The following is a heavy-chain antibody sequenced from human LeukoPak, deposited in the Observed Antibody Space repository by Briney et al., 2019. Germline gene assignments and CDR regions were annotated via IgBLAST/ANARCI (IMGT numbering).Heavy chain of an antibody. CDR3: ARGLDILTGYQFDY. D-gene: IGHD3-9*01. V-gene: IGHV4-61*01. Sequence: SETLSLTCSVSGDSLSRSHFYWSWIRQPPGKGLEWIGYIYYSGSTNYNPSLKSRVTISVDTSKNQFSLKLSSVTAADTAVYYCARGLDILTGYQFDYWGQGTLVTVSS. CDR2: IYYSGST. CDR1: GDSLSRSHFY. J-gene: IGHJ4*02.